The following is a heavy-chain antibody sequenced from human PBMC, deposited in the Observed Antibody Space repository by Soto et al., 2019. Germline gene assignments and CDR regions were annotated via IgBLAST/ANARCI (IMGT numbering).Heavy chain of an antibody. CDR3: GRGRRSTVGATNFDF. CDR1: GYGITSYC. D-gene: IGHD1-26*01. J-gene: IGHJ4*02. V-gene: IGHV5-51*01. CDR2: ICPCDSDS. Sequence: EFLKRVGAYCGYGITSYCIGLVRQMPGKGREWVGIICPCDSDSRYSPSCQGQVTISADKSISTAYVQWSRMKASDTAMYYCGRGRRSTVGATNFDFWGQGTLVTVA.